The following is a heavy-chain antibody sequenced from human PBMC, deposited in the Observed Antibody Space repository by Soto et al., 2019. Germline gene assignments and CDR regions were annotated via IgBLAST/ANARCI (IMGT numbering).Heavy chain of an antibody. J-gene: IGHJ6*02. Sequence: SETLSLTCTVSGGSISSYYWSWIRQPPGKGLEWIGYIYYSGSTNYNPSLKSRVTISVDTSKNQFSLKLSSVTAADTAVYYCARDASGYDSGLYYYYGMAVWGQGTTVTVSS. D-gene: IGHD5-12*01. CDR2: IYYSGST. V-gene: IGHV4-59*01. CDR3: ARDASGYDSGLYYYYGMAV. CDR1: GGSISSYY.